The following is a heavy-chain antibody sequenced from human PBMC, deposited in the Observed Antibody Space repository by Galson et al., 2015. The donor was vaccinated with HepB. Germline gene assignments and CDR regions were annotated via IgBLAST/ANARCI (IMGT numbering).Heavy chain of an antibody. D-gene: IGHD7-27*01. CDR2: IKSDGSST. CDR3: IRGLLGGGFDP. Sequence: LRLSCAASGFTFSSYWMHWVRQAPGKGLVWVSFIKSDGSSTSYADSVKGRFTISRDNAKNTLYLQMNSLRAEDTAVYYCIRGLLGGGFDPWGQGTLVTVSS. V-gene: IGHV3-74*01. CDR1: GFTFSSYW. J-gene: IGHJ5*02.